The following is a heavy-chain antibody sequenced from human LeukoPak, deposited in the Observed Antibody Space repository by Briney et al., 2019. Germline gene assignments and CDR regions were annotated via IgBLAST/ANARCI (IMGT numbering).Heavy chain of an antibody. V-gene: IGHV4-59*01. CDR3: AREDTAMLDY. CDR1: GGSISSYY. CDR2: IYYSGST. Sequence: SETLSLTCTVSGGSISSYYWSWIRQPPGKGLEWIGYIYYSGSTNYNPSLKSRVTISVDTSKNQFSLKLSSVTAADTAVYYCAREDTAMLDYWGQGTLVTDSS. D-gene: IGHD5-18*01. J-gene: IGHJ4*02.